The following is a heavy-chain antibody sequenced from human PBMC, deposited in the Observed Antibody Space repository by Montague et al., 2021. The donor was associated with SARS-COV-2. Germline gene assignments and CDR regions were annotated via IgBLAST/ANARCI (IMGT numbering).Heavy chain of an antibody. CDR3: ARGRTVTTFYYYYGMDV. CDR1: GGSFSGYY. V-gene: IGHV4-34*01. J-gene: IGHJ6*02. Sequence: ETLSLTCAVYGGSFSGYYWSWIRRPPGKGLEWIGEINHSGSTNYNPSLKSRVTISVDTSKNQFSLKLSSVTAADTAVYYCARGRTVTTFYYYYGMDVWGQGTTVTVSS. D-gene: IGHD4-17*01. CDR2: INHSGST.